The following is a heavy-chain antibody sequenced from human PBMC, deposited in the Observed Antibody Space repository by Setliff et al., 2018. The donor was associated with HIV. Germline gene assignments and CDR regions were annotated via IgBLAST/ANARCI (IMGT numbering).Heavy chain of an antibody. CDR1: GDTFSNYA. V-gene: IGHV1-69*06. CDR2: IIPIFGTA. J-gene: IGHJ4*01. Sequence: SVKVSCKASGDTFSNYAISWVRQAPGQGLEWMGGIIPIFGTANYAQKFEGRVTITADKSTSTAYMEVNSLRFEDTAVYYCARGFYYGAGSYSLDYWGQETLVTVSA. D-gene: IGHD3-10*01. CDR3: ARGFYYGAGSYSLDY.